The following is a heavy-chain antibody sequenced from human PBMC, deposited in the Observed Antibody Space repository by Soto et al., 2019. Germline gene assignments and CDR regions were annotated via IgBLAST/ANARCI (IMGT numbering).Heavy chain of an antibody. J-gene: IGHJ3*02. V-gene: IGHV3-23*01. CDR2: ISGSGGST. CDR3: AKGTYGGNSVGAFDI. D-gene: IGHD4-17*01. Sequence: GGSLSLSCAASGFTFSSYAMSWVRQAPGKGLEWVSAISGSGGSTYYADSVKGRFTISRDNSKNTLYLQMNSLRAEDTAVYYCAKGTYGGNSVGAFDIWGQGTLVTVSS. CDR1: GFTFSSYA.